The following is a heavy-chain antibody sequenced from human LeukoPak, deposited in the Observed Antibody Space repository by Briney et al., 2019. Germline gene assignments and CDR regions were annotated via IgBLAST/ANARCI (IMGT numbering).Heavy chain of an antibody. V-gene: IGHV3-21*01. CDR2: ISTSSNYI. D-gene: IGHD1-26*01. Sequence: SGGSLRLSCAASGFTFSTYSMNWVRQAPGKGLEWVSSISTSSNYIYYADSVKGRFTISRDNAKNSLYLQMNSLRAEDTAVYYCARGWTGSYCGDSRGQGTLVTVSS. CDR1: GFTFSTYS. J-gene: IGHJ4*02. CDR3: ARGWTGSYCGDS.